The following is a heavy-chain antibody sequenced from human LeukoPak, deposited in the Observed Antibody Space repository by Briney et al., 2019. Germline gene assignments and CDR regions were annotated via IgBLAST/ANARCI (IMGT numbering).Heavy chain of an antibody. CDR1: GFTFRSYD. CDR2: ISYDGSKK. D-gene: IGHD6-13*01. J-gene: IGHJ4*02. Sequence: GGSLRLSCAASGFTFRSYDMHWVRQAPGKGLEWVAVISYDGSKKYHADSVKGRFTTSRDNSKNTLYLQMNSLRAEDTAVYYCAKDRSSSWSFDYWGQGTLVTVSS. V-gene: IGHV3-30*18. CDR3: AKDRSSSWSFDY.